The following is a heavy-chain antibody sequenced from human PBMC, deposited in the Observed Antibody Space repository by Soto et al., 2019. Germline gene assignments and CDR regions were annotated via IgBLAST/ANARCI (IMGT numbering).Heavy chain of an antibody. D-gene: IGHD5-12*01. V-gene: IGHV4-61*08. CDR2: IYYRGST. CDR3: ARVPTYSGFDPVARPRRNWFAS. CDR1: GGSISSGDYY. J-gene: IGHJ5*01. Sequence: PETLSVTCTVSGGSISSGDYYWSWIRQPPGKGLEWIGYIYYRGSTNYNPSLKGRVTTSVDPSKNQFSPKLSSVTAADTAVYYCARVPTYSGFDPVARPRRNWFASCGQGTLVIVSS.